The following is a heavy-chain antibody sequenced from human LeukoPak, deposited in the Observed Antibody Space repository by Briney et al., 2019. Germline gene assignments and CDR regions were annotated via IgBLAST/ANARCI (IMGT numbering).Heavy chain of an antibody. J-gene: IGHJ4*02. CDR2: IYHSGST. CDR3: ASATASRDSLYYFDY. D-gene: IGHD2-15*01. V-gene: IGHV4-38-2*01. Sequence: SETLSLTCAVSGSSISTGYYWGWIRQPPGKGLEWIGSIYHSGSTYYNPSLKSRVTISVDTSKNQFSLKLTSVTAADTAIYHCASATASRDSLYYFDYWGQGTLVTVSS. CDR1: GSSISTGYY.